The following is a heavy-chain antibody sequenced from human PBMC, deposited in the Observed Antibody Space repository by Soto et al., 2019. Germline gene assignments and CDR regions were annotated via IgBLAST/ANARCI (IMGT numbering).Heavy chain of an antibody. CDR3: ARDSPLYYDFWSGYYNGHYYYGMDV. V-gene: IGHV4-38-2*02. J-gene: IGHJ6*02. CDR1: GYSISSGYY. CDR2: IYHSGST. Sequence: KPSETLSLTCAVSGYSISSGYYWGWIRQPPGKGLEWIGSIYHSGSTYYNPSLKSRVTISVDTSKNQFSLKLSSVTAADTAVYYCARDSPLYYDFWSGYYNGHYYYGMDVWGQGTTVTVSS. D-gene: IGHD3-3*01.